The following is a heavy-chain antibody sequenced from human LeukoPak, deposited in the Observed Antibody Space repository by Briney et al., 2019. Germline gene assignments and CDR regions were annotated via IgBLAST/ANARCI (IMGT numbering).Heavy chain of an antibody. V-gene: IGHV3-23*01. CDR1: GFTFSSYA. Sequence: GGSLRLSCAASGFTFSSYAMNWVRQAPGKGLEWVSAISGSGGTTDYADSVKGRFTISRGNSKNTLYLQMNSLRAEDTAIYYCAKYCASTSCQHRDFDYWGQGTLVTVSS. CDR3: AKYCASTSCQHRDFDY. J-gene: IGHJ4*02. CDR2: ISGSGGTT. D-gene: IGHD2-2*01.